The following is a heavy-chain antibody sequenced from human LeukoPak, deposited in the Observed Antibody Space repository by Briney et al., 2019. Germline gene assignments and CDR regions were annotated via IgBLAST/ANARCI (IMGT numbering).Heavy chain of an antibody. J-gene: IGHJ3*02. Sequence: ASVKVSCKASGYTFTGYYMHWVRQAPGQGLEWMGWINPNSGGTNYAQKLQGRVTMTTGTSTSTAYMELRSLRSDDTAVYYCARGKIEMGAFDIWGQGTMVTVSS. CDR1: GYTFTGYY. V-gene: IGHV1-2*02. D-gene: IGHD5-24*01. CDR2: INPNSGGT. CDR3: ARGKIEMGAFDI.